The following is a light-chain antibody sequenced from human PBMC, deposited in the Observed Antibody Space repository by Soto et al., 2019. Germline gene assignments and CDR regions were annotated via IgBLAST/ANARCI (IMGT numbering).Light chain of an antibody. CDR2: LGS. Sequence: DIVMTQSPLSLPVTPGEPASISCRSSQSLLHSNGYNYLDWYLQKPGQSPQLLIYLGSNRASGGADRFSGSGSGTDFTLKISRVEAEEVGVYYCMQPLQSWTFGQGTKVEIK. J-gene: IGKJ1*01. V-gene: IGKV2-28*01. CDR1: QSLLHSNGYNY. CDR3: MQPLQSWT.